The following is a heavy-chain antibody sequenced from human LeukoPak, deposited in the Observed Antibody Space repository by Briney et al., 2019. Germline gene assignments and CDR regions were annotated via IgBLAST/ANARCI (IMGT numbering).Heavy chain of an antibody. J-gene: IGHJ5*02. Sequence: GGSLRLSCAASGFTFSSYAMTWVRQAPGKGLEWVSALSGSGGSTFYADSVKGRFTISRDNSKNTLYLQMNSLRAEDTAVYYCARGPPTILGGFDPWGQGTLVTVSS. CDR3: ARGPPTILGGFDP. CDR2: LSGSGGST. CDR1: GFTFSSYA. D-gene: IGHD2-2*01. V-gene: IGHV3-23*01.